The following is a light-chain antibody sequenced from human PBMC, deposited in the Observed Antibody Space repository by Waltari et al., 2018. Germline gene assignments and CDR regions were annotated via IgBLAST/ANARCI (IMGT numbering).Light chain of an antibody. Sequence: EIVLTQSPGTLSLSPGERATPSCRASQSLSSSYLAGYQQKPGQAPRLLIYGASSRATGIPDRFSGSGSGTDFTLTISRLEPEDFAVYYCQQYGSSPPITFGQGTRLEIK. J-gene: IGKJ5*01. CDR3: QQYGSSPPIT. V-gene: IGKV3-20*01. CDR1: QSLSSSY. CDR2: GAS.